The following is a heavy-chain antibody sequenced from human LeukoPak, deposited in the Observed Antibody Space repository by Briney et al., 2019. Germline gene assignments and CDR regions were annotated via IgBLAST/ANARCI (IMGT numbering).Heavy chain of an antibody. CDR2: ISSSPST. V-gene: IGHV4-59*08. CDR3: ARQYDYVWGSYRPFDY. J-gene: IGHJ4*02. D-gene: IGHD3-16*02. Sequence: ISSSPSTNSTPSLKSRVTISVDTSKIQFSLKLSSVTAADTAVYYCARQYDYVWGSYRPFDYWGQGTLVTVSS.